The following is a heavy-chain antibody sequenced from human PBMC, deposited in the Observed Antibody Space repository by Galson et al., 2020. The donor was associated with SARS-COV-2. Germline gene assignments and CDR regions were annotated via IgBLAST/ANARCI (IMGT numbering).Heavy chain of an antibody. CDR1: GFSLTTSGMC. CDR3: AGLGGCDFGSSWFFDY. J-gene: IGHJ4*02. Sequence: SGRTLVTPTQTLTLPCTFSGFSLTTSGMCVSWIRQPPGKALEWLSPIDWDDDKYYSTPLKTRLTISKDTSKNQVVLTMTNMEPVDTATYYCAGLGGCDFGSSWFFDYWGQGTLVTVSS. CDR2: IDWDDDK. D-gene: IGHD6-13*01. V-gene: IGHV2-70*01.